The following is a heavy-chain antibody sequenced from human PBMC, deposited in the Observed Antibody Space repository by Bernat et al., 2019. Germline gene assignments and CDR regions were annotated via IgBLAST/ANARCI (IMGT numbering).Heavy chain of an antibody. CDR1: GFTFSSYG. Sequence: VQLVESGGGLVKPGGSLRLSCAASGFTFSSYGMHWVRQAPGKGLEWVAVISYDGSNKYYADSVKGRFTISRDNSKNTLYLQMNSLRAEDTAVYYCAKEIMRATVTTVVAFDIWGQGTMVTVSS. J-gene: IGHJ3*02. CDR3: AKEIMRATVTTVVAFDI. V-gene: IGHV3-30*18. D-gene: IGHD4-17*01. CDR2: ISYDGSNK.